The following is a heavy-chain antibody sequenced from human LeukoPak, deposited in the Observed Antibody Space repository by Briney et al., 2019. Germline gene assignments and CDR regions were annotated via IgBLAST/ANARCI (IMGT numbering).Heavy chain of an antibody. CDR2: ISGSGGST. Sequence: ETLSLTCAVYGGSFSGYYWSWIRQPPGKGLEWVSAISGSGGSTYYADSVKGRFTISRDNAKNSLYLQMNSLRVEDTAVYYCARAPTVLVGYCSSSSCQADYWGQGTLVTVSS. CDR3: ARAPTVLVGYCSSSSCQADY. J-gene: IGHJ4*02. CDR1: GGSFSGYY. V-gene: IGHV3-23*01. D-gene: IGHD2-2*01.